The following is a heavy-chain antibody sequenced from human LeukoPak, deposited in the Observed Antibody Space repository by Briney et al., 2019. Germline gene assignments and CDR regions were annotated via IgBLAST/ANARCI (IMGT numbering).Heavy chain of an antibody. CDR2: ISSSGSTI. CDR3: ARKYCSSTGCLLHF. CDR1: GSSCSNYK. J-gene: IGHJ4*02. D-gene: IGHD2-2*01. V-gene: IGHV3-48*03. Sequence: GGSLRVSCADSGSSCSNYKMNWVRQAPEKGLEWVSYISSSGSTIYYADSVKGRFTISRDNAKNSLYLQMNSLRAEDTAVYYCARKYCSSTGCLLHFWGQGTLVTVSS.